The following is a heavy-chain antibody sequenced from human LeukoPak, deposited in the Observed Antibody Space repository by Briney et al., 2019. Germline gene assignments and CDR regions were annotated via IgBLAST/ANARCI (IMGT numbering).Heavy chain of an antibody. Sequence: PSETLSLTCTVSGGSIISYYWNWIRQPPGKGLEWIGYIYYSGSTNHNPSLKSRVTISVDTSKNQFSLKLSSVTAADTAMYYCARETCSGGYCYLLDYWGQGTLVTVSS. V-gene: IGHV4-59*01. D-gene: IGHD2-15*01. CDR1: GGSIISYY. CDR3: ARETCSGGYCYLLDY. CDR2: IYYSGST. J-gene: IGHJ4*02.